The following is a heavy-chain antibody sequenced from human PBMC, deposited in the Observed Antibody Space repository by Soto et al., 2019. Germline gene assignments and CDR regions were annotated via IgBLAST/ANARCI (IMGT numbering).Heavy chain of an antibody. Sequence: PGGSLRLSCAASGFTFSNYVMHWVRQAPGKGLEYVSAISSNGGSTYYAASVKGRFTISRDNSKNTLYLQMGSLRAEDMAVYYCARGSSSLRHAFDIWGQGTMVTVSS. CDR3: ARGSSSLRHAFDI. CDR1: GFTFSNYV. V-gene: IGHV3-64*02. J-gene: IGHJ3*02. CDR2: ISSNGGST. D-gene: IGHD6-6*01.